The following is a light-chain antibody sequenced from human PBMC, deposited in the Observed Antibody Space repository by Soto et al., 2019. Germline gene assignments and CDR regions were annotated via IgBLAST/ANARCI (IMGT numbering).Light chain of an antibody. V-gene: IGLV2-14*01. Sequence: QSVLTQPASVSGSPGQSITISCTGTSSDVGGYNYVSWYQQHPGKAPKLMIYDVSKRPSGVSNRFSGSKSGNTASLTISGLQAEDEADYYCSSYTSSSALRNWVFGGGTKLTVL. CDR2: DVS. J-gene: IGLJ3*02. CDR1: SSDVGGYNY. CDR3: SSYTSSSALRNWV.